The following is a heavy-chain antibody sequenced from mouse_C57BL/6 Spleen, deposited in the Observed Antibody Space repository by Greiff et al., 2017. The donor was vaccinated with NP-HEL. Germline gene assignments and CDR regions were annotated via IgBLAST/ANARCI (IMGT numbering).Heavy chain of an antibody. CDR2: ISGGGGNT. CDR1: GFTFSSYT. Sequence: EVQLVESGGGLVKPGGSLKLSCAASGFTFSSYTMSWVRQTPEKRLEWVATISGGGGNTYYPDSVKGRFTMPRDNANNTLYLQLSSLTSEDTAVYYCARAFNYYGSCCFDYWGQGTTLTVSS. CDR3: ARAFNYYGSCCFDY. D-gene: IGHD1-1*01. J-gene: IGHJ2*01. V-gene: IGHV5-9*04.